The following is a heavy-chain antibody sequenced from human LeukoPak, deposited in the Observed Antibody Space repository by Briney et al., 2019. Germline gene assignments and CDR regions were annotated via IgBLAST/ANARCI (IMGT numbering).Heavy chain of an antibody. CDR2: IYYSGST. D-gene: IGHD3-9*01. Sequence: SETLSLACSVSGESIRAYSWTWIRQPPGKGLEWIGNIYYSGSTNYNPSLKSRVTISVDTSKNQFSLKLSSVTAADTAVYYCARDRWVYDIFPGYGTVVLGQGTVVTVSS. CDR3: ARDRWVYDIFPGYGTVV. CDR1: GESIRAYS. V-gene: IGHV4-59*01. J-gene: IGHJ6*02.